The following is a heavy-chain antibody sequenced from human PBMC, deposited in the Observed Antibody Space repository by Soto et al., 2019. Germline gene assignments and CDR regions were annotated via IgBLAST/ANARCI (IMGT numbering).Heavy chain of an antibody. Sequence: GGSLRLSCAASGFTVSSNYMSWVRQAPGKGPEWVSVIYSGGSTYYADSVKGRFTISRDNSKNTLYLQMNSLRAEDTAVYYCARERGGATYDAFDIWGQGTMVTVSS. CDR1: GFTVSSNY. CDR3: ARERGGATYDAFDI. D-gene: IGHD1-26*01. V-gene: IGHV3-53*01. J-gene: IGHJ3*02. CDR2: IYSGGST.